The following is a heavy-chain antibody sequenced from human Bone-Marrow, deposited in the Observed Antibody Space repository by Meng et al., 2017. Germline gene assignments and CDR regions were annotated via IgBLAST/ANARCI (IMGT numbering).Heavy chain of an antibody. D-gene: IGHD4-17*01. V-gene: IGHV4-31*03. CDR3: ASLYGDSSVWYLDL. CDR1: GGSISSGNHY. J-gene: IGHJ2*01. CDR2: IYYSGST. Sequence: QVQLQESGPELAKPSQTLSLTCTVSGGSISSGNHYWSWIRQHPGKGLEYIGYIYYSGSTYYNPSLKSRVIISVDTSKNQFSLRLNSVTAADTAVYYCASLYGDSSVWYLDLWGRGTLVTVPS.